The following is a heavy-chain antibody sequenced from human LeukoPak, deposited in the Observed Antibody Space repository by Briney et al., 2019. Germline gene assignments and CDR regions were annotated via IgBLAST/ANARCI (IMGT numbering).Heavy chain of an antibody. CDR3: AKCYYDSSGYYFGAFDI. J-gene: IGHJ3*02. Sequence: QPGGSLRLSCAGSGFTFNSYAMSWLRHAPGKGLKGVLDINSGGGSTYYEDPVKGRFTISRDNSKNTLYLQMNSLRAEDTAVYYCAKCYYDSSGYYFGAFDIWGQGTMVTVSS. V-gene: IGHV3-23*01. CDR2: INSGGGST. D-gene: IGHD3-22*01. CDR1: GFTFNSYA.